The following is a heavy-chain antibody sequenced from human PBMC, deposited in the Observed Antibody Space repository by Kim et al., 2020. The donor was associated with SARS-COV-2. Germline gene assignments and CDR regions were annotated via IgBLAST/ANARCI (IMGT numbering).Heavy chain of an antibody. CDR1: GFTFGNFA. Sequence: GGSLRLSCAASGFTFGNFAMNWVRQAPGKGLEWVSAISGRADSTYYADSVKGRITISRDNSKDTLYLQMDSLRAEDTAVYYCAEDGLGGKIGMFGVVAAAFDCWGHETRVTVSS. J-gene: IGHJ4*03. CDR3: AEDGLGGKIGMFGVVAAAFDC. D-gene: IGHD3-3*01. V-gene: IGHV3-23*01. CDR2: ISGRADST.